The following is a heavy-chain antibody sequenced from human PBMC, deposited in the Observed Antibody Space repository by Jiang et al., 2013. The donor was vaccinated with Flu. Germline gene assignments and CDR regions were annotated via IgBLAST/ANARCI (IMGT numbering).Heavy chain of an antibody. V-gene: IGHV3-23*01. CDR3: AKDPEGIAVAGHDAFDI. J-gene: IGHJ3*02. D-gene: IGHD6-19*01. CDR2: ISGSGGST. Sequence: VQLLESGGGLVQPGGSLRLSCAASGFTFSSYAMSWVRQAPGKGLEWVSAISGSGGSTYYADSVKGRFTISRDNSKNTLYLQMNSLRAEDTAVYYCAKDPEGIAVAGHDAFDIWGQGTMVTVSS. CDR1: GFTFSSYA.